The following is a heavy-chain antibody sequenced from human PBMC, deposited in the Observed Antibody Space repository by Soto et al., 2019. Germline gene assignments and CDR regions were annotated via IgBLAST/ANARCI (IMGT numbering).Heavy chain of an antibody. CDR1: GYTFTSYG. CDR2: ISAYNGNT. J-gene: IGHJ4*02. D-gene: IGHD3-10*01. CDR3: ARVITMVRGVIDTGAY. Sequence: GASVKVSCKASGYTFTSYGISWVRQAPGQGLEWMGWISAYNGNTNYAQKLQGRVTMTTDTSTSTAYMELRSPRSDDTAVYYCARVITMVRGVIDTGAYWGQGTLVTVSS. V-gene: IGHV1-18*01.